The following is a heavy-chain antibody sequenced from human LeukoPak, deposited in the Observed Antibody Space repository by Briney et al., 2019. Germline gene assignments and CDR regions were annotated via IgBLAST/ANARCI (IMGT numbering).Heavy chain of an antibody. D-gene: IGHD6-13*01. V-gene: IGHV3-15*05. CDR3: KRAGAGPDF. CDR2: NKSKTDGGTI. Sequence: GGSLRLSCEAYPFPFINACITWVRQAPGKVLQWVGRNKSKTDGGTIDYAAPVKGRFTISRDDSKNILYLQMHGLIYEYTAVYYCKRAGAGPDFWGQGTLVTVSS. CDR1: PFPFINAC. J-gene: IGHJ4*02.